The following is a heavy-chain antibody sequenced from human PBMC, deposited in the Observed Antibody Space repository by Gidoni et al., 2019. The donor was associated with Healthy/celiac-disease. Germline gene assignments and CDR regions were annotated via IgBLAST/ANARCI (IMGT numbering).Heavy chain of an antibody. CDR3: ARIRRGGSYLWGEMNWFDP. D-gene: IGHD1-26*01. J-gene: IGHJ5*02. CDR2: LFSKDEK. CDR1: GFSLSNARMG. V-gene: IGHV2-26*01. Sequence: QVTLKESGPVLVKPTETLTLTCTVPGFSLSNARMGVSWIRQPPGKALEWLAHLFSKDEKSYSPSLKSRLTISKDTSKSQVVLTMTNMDPVDTATYYCARIRRGGSYLWGEMNWFDPWGQGTLVTVSS.